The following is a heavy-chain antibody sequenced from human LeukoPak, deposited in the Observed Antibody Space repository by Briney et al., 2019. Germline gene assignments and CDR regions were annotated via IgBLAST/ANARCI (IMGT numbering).Heavy chain of an antibody. Sequence: GGSLRLSCVASGFTVSSNYMSWVRQAPGKGLEWVSVIYSGGSTYYADSVKGRFTISRDNSKNTLYLQMNSLRAEDTAVYYCARDLGTRDYYDSSGSAWGQGTLVTVSS. J-gene: IGHJ5*02. V-gene: IGHV3-53*01. CDR3: ARDLGTRDYYDSSGSA. D-gene: IGHD3-22*01. CDR2: IYSGGST. CDR1: GFTVSSNY.